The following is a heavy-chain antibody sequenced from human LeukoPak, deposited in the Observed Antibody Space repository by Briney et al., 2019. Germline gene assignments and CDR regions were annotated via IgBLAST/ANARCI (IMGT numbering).Heavy chain of an antibody. V-gene: IGHV3-74*01. D-gene: IGHD3-10*01. CDR2: INSDGSST. Sequence: RAGGSLRLSCAASGFTFSSYWMHWVRQVPGKGLVWVSRINSDGSSTSYADSVKGRFTISRGNAKNTLYVQMNSLRAEDTAVYYCSTGSGHAFDIWGRGTMVTVSS. CDR1: GFTFSSYW. CDR3: STGSGHAFDI. J-gene: IGHJ3*02.